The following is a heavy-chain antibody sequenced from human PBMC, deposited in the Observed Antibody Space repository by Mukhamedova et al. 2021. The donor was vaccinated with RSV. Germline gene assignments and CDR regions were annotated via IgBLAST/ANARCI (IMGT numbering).Heavy chain of an antibody. CDR3: ARESPAGTVDS. J-gene: IGHJ4*02. D-gene: IGHD1-7*01. Sequence: APGQGLEWMGGIIPIFGTANYAQKFQGRVTITADESTSTAYMELSSLRSEDTAVYYCARESPAGTVDSWGQGT. CDR2: IIPIFGTA. V-gene: IGHV1-69*01.